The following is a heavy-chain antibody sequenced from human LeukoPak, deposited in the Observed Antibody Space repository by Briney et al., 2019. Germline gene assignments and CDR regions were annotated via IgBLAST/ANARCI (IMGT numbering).Heavy chain of an antibody. CDR1: GGSISSYY. CDR3: ARGVREREYYYDSSGYYFRYYFDY. J-gene: IGHJ4*02. V-gene: IGHV4-59*01. Sequence: PSETLSLTCTVSGGSISSYYWSWIRQPPGKGLEWIGYIYYSGRTNYNPSLKSRVTISVDTSKNQFSLKLSSVTAADTAVYYCARGVREREYYYDSSGYYFRYYFDYWGQGTLVTVSS. CDR2: IYYSGRT. D-gene: IGHD3-22*01.